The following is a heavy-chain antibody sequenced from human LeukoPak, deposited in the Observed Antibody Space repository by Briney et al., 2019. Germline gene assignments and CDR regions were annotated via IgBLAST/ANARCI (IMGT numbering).Heavy chain of an antibody. CDR2: MSSSDDGR. CDR1: GFSFSSYA. J-gene: IGHJ6*04. D-gene: IGHD3-10*02. CDR3: AELGITMIGGV. V-gene: IGHV3-23*01. Sequence: GGSLRLSCATSGFSFSSYAMSWVRQAPGKGLEWVSAMSSSDDGRYYAASVRGRFTISRDTSRSTLYLQMNSLRAEDAAVYYCAELGITMIGGVWGKGTTVTISS.